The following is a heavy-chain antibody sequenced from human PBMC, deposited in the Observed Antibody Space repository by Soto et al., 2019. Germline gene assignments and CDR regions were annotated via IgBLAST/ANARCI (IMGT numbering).Heavy chain of an antibody. Sequence: QVQLVQSGAEVKKPGSSVKVSCKASGGTFSSYAISWVRQAPGQGLEWMGGIIPIFGTANYAQKFQGRVTITADESTSTAYMELSSLRSEDTAVYYCARFVVGSARVNGGIDYWGQGTLVTVSS. CDR1: GGTFSSYA. CDR2: IIPIFGTA. J-gene: IGHJ4*02. V-gene: IGHV1-69*12. D-gene: IGHD5-18*01. CDR3: ARFVVGSARVNGGIDY.